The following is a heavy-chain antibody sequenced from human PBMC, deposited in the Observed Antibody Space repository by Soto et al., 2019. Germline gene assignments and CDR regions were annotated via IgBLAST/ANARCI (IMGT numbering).Heavy chain of an antibody. Sequence: GASVKVSCKASGCTFSSYTISWVRQAPGQGLEWMGRIIPILGIANYAQKFQGRVTITADKSTSTAYMELSSLRSEDTAVYYCARDGALVRGVIMALDYWGQGTLVTVSS. CDR1: GCTFSSYT. J-gene: IGHJ4*02. CDR3: ARDGALVRGVIMALDY. V-gene: IGHV1-69*04. CDR2: IIPILGIA. D-gene: IGHD3-10*01.